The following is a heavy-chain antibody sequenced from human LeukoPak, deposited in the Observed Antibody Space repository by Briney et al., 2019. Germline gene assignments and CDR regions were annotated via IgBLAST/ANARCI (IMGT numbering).Heavy chain of an antibody. CDR2: INPSGGST. Sequence: LVASVKVSCKASGYTFTSYYMHWVRQAPGQGLEWMGIINPSGGSTSYAQKFQGRVTMTRDMSTSTVYMELGSLRSEDTAVYYCARDGGGGYNFGDFDYWGQGTLVTVSS. CDR3: ARDGGGGYNFGDFDY. V-gene: IGHV1-46*01. J-gene: IGHJ4*02. D-gene: IGHD5-24*01. CDR1: GYTFTSYY.